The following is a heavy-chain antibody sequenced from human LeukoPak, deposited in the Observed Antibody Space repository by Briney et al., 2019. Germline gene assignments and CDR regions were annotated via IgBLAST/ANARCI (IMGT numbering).Heavy chain of an antibody. CDR1: GFIFSNYG. D-gene: IGHD3-22*01. V-gene: IGHV3-30*02. CDR2: ISYDGSNK. J-gene: IGHJ4*02. Sequence: GGSLRLSCVASGFIFSNYGMNWVRQAPGKGLERVTFISYDGSNKDYADSVKGRFTISRDNSKNTVYLQMNSLRAEDTAMYYCAKDPHPYFASSGYFSDYWGQGTLVTVSS. CDR3: AKDPHPYFASSGYFSDY.